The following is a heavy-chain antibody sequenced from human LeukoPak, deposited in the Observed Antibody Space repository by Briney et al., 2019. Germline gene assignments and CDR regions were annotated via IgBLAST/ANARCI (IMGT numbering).Heavy chain of an antibody. CDR1: GFTFSNAW. CDR3: TTDKNYDFWSAFDY. Sequence: GGSLRLSCAASGFTFSNAWMSWVRQAPGKGLEWVGRIKSKTDGGTTDFAAPVKDRFTISRDDSKNTLYLQMNSLKTEDTAVYFCTTDKNYDFWSAFDYWGQGTLVTVSS. D-gene: IGHD3-3*01. CDR2: IKSKTDGGTT. V-gene: IGHV3-15*01. J-gene: IGHJ4*02.